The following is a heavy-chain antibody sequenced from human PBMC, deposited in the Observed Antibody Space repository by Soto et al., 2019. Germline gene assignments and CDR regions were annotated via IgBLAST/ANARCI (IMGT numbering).Heavy chain of an antibody. CDR1: GYTFTGYY. CDR3: ARQKGPRRDSSSSNWFDP. J-gene: IGHJ5*02. CDR2: INPDSGGT. D-gene: IGHD6-6*01. Sequence: ASVKVSCKASGYTFTGYYMHWVRQAPGQGLEWMGWINPDSGGTNYAQKFQGRVTMTRDTSVSTAYMELSRLRSDDTAVYYCARQKGPRRDSSSSNWFDPWGQGTLVTVSS. V-gene: IGHV1-2*02.